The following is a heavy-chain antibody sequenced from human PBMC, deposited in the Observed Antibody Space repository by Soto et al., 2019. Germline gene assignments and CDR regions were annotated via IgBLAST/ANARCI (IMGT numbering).Heavy chain of an antibody. Sequence: GGSLRLSCAASGFTFSFYGMHWVRQAPGKGLEWVAVISHDGSNKYYVDSVKGRFTISRDNSKNTLYLQMNSLRAEDTAVYYCAKGIAVRRNYYYGMDVWGQGTTVPVSS. D-gene: IGHD6-6*01. CDR2: ISHDGSNK. CDR1: GFTFSFYG. CDR3: AKGIAVRRNYYYGMDV. J-gene: IGHJ6*02. V-gene: IGHV3-30*18.